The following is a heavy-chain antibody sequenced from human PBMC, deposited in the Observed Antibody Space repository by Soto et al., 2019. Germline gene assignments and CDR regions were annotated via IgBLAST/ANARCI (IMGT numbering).Heavy chain of an antibody. CDR2: SHYSGNT. CDR1: GGSIISYF. V-gene: IGHV4-59*01. D-gene: IGHD1-1*01. CDR3: ARMNQLAPKRNAFDI. Sequence: SETLSLTCTVSGGSIISYFWTWIRQSPGKGLQWIGYSHYSGNTNYNPSLKSRVTMSVDTSKNQLSLILASVTAADTAVYYCARMNQLAPKRNAFDIWGQGTVVTVSS. J-gene: IGHJ3*02.